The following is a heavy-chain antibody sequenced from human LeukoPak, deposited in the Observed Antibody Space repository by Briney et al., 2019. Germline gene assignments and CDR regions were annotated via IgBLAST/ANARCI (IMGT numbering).Heavy chain of an antibody. V-gene: IGHV3-33*01. D-gene: IGHD3-9*01. CDR1: GFTFSSYG. J-gene: IGHJ6*02. CDR3: ARSPPYYDILTGYYMSYYYYGMDV. CDR2: IWYDGSNK. Sequence: PGGSLRLSCAASGFTFSSYGMHWVRQAPGKGLEWVAVIWYDGSNKYYADSVKGRFTISRDNSKTTLYLQMNSLRAEDTAVYYCARSPPYYDILTGYYMSYYYYGMDVWGQGTTVTVSS.